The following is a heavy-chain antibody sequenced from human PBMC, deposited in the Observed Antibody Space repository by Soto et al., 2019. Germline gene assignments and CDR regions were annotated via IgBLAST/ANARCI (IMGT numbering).Heavy chain of an antibody. D-gene: IGHD4-4*01. CDR2: INPSGGST. CDR1: GYTFTSYY. J-gene: IGHJ6*02. V-gene: IGHV1-46*01. CDR3: ARAGILTTVTTHYYYGMDV. Sequence: ASVKVSCKASGYTFTSYYMHWVRQAPGQGLEWMGIINPSGGSTSYAQKFQGRVTMPRDTSTSTVYMELSSLRSEDTAVYYCARAGILTTVTTHYYYGMDVWGQGTTVTVS.